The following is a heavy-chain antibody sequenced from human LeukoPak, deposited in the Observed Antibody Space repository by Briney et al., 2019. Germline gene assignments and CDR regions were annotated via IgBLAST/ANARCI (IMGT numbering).Heavy chain of an antibody. V-gene: IGHV3-21*01. CDR1: GFSFSSYS. D-gene: IGHD6-6*01. Sequence: GGSLRLTCAASGFSFSSYSMNWVRQAPGKGLEWVSTISSGTGSYIYYADSVRGRFTISRDNAKNALYVQMNSLRAEDTAVYYCARCSGVFGSSGYWGQGTLVTVSS. CDR2: ISSGTGSYI. CDR3: ARCSGVFGSSGY. J-gene: IGHJ4*02.